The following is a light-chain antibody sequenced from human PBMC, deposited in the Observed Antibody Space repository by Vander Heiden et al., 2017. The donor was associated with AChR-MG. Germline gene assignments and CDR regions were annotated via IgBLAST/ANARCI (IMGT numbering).Light chain of an antibody. CDR2: LGS. CDR1: QSLLYSNGYNY. Sequence: DVVMTQSPLSLPVTPGEPATISCRCSQSLLYSNGYNYLDWYLQKPGQSPQILIYLGSNRAPGAPDRFSGSGSGTDFTLKISRVEAEDVGVYYCMQTLQAPLTFGQGTKLEI. CDR3: MQTLQAPLT. J-gene: IGKJ2*01. V-gene: IGKV2-28*01.